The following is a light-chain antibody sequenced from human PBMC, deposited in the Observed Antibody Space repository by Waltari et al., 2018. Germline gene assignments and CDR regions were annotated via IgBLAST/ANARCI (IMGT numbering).Light chain of an antibody. CDR3: QPYLRLPVT. Sequence: EIVLTQSPGTLSLSPGERATLSCRASQSISRTLVWYQKKPGQAPRLLIYAASTRATGIPDRFSGSGSGTDFILTIRTLATEDLAVYPCQPYLRLPVTFGQGTKVEIK. CDR2: AAS. V-gene: IGKV3-20*01. CDR1: QSISRT. J-gene: IGKJ1*01.